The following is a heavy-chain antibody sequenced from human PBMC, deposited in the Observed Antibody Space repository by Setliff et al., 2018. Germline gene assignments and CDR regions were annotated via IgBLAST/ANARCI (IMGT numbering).Heavy chain of an antibody. CDR1: GGSISSYY. CDR3: ARARDTSGYFQYYFDF. D-gene: IGHD3-22*01. CDR2: IYTSGSI. V-gene: IGHV4-4*07. J-gene: IGHJ4*02. Sequence: PSETLSLTCTVSGGSISSYYWSWIRQPAGKGLEWIGRIYTSGSINYNPSLKSRVTMSVDTSKNQFSLKLSSVTAADTAVYYCARARDTSGYFQYYFDFWGQGTLVTVS.